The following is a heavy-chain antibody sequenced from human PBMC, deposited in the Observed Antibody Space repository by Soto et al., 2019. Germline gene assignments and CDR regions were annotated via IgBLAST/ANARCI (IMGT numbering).Heavy chain of an antibody. CDR1: VFISSSYA. CDR3: AKGGTVVRGVTLDY. J-gene: IGHJ4*02. Sequence: QLLESGGGLAQPGGSLRLSCAASVFISSSYAMNWVCQAPGKGLEWVASISASGASKTYYAASVKGRFTIFRDNSENTLFLQMNSLRAEDTAVYYCAKGGTVVRGVTLDYWGQGTLVSVSS. CDR2: ISASGASKT. V-gene: IGHV3-23*01. D-gene: IGHD3-10*01.